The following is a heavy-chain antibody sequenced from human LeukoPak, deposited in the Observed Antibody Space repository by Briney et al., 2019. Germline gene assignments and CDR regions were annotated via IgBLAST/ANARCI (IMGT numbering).Heavy chain of an antibody. D-gene: IGHD1-26*01. CDR3: TRLVGAND. Sequence: GGSLRLSCAASGFAFSDHAMDWVRQAPGKGLEWVGRIRNEANSYTTEYAASVQGRFTVSRDDSKNSLYLQMNSMKTEDTAVYYCTRLVGANDWGQGTLVTVSS. J-gene: IGHJ4*02. CDR2: IRNEANSYTT. V-gene: IGHV3-72*01. CDR1: GFAFSDHA.